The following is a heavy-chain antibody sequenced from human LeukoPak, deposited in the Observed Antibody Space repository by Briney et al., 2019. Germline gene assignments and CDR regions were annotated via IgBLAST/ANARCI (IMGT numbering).Heavy chain of an antibody. Sequence: SVKVSCKASGGTFSSYAISWVRQAPGQGLEWMGGIVPIFGTANYAQKFQGRVTITADESTSTAYMELSSLRSEDTAVYYCARGMYCSSTSCPTEYFQHWGQGTLVTVSS. CDR3: ARGMYCSSTSCPTEYFQH. CDR1: GGTFSSYA. J-gene: IGHJ1*01. CDR2: IVPIFGTA. V-gene: IGHV1-69*13. D-gene: IGHD2-2*01.